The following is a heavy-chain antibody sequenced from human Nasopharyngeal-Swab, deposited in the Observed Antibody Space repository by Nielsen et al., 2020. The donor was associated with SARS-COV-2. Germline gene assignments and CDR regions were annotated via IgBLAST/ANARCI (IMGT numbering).Heavy chain of an antibody. Sequence: SETLYLTCTVSGGSISSNSYYWGWIRQPPGKGLEWIGSIYYSGSTYYNPSLKSRVTISVDTSKNQFSLKLSSVTAADTTVYYCARDRGDYDSVGRFDYWGQGTLVTVSS. CDR1: GGSISSNSYY. V-gene: IGHV4-39*02. CDR3: ARDRGDYDSVGRFDY. CDR2: IYYSGST. D-gene: IGHD3-22*01. J-gene: IGHJ4*02.